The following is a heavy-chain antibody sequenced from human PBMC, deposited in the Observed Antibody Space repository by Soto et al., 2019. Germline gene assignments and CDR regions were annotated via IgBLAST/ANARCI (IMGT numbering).Heavy chain of an antibody. CDR3: AKVPSYYYDTSGYSYFDY. J-gene: IGHJ4*02. CDR1: GFTFSNYA. V-gene: IGHV3-23*01. CDR2: ISGSGGST. D-gene: IGHD3-22*01. Sequence: GSLRLSCAASGFTFSNYAMSWVRLAPGKGLEWVSGISGSGGSTYYADSVRGRFTISRDNSKNTLYLQMNSLRAEDTAVYYCAKVPSYYYDTSGYSYFDYWGQGTLVTVSS.